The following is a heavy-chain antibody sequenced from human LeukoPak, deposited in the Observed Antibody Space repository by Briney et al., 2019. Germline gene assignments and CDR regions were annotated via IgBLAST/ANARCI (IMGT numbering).Heavy chain of an antibody. Sequence: GGSLRLSCAASGFTFSSYEMNWVRQAPGKGLKWVSYISSSGSTIYYADSVKGRFTISRDSAKNSLYLQMNSLRAEDTAVYYCARDLGLSLYRRFDPWGQGTLVTVSS. CDR3: ARDLGLSLYRRFDP. CDR2: ISSSGSTI. J-gene: IGHJ5*02. CDR1: GFTFSSYE. D-gene: IGHD2-2*02. V-gene: IGHV3-48*03.